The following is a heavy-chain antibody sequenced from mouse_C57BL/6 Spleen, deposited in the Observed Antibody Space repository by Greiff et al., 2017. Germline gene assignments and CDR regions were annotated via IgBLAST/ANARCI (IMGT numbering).Heavy chain of an antibody. V-gene: IGHV5-6*01. CDR1: GFTFSSYG. CDR2: ISSGGSYT. J-gene: IGHJ4*01. D-gene: IGHD2-12*01. CDR3: AKLYDDYAKGY. Sequence: EVKLMESGGDLVKPGGSLKLSCAASGFTFSSYGMSWVRQTPDKRLEWVATISSGGSYTYYPDSVKGRFTISRDNAKNTLYLQMSSLKSEDTAMSYCAKLYDDYAKGYWGQGTSVTVSS.